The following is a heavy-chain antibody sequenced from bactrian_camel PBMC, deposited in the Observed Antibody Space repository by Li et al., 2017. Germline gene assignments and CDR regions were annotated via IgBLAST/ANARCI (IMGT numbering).Heavy chain of an antibody. CDR3: AASDWARYCSGGPRSYEYKH. Sequence: HVQLVESGGGSVQAGGSLRLSCVASRSTPDRHSGYCMGWFRQAPGKEREGVACIDTDGTAFYADSVKGRFTISRDNAKNTLYLQMNSLKPEDTAMYYCAASDWARYCSGGPRSYEYKHWGHGTQVTVS. J-gene: IGHJ4*01. CDR2: IDTDGTA. D-gene: IGHD2*01. CDR1: RSTPDRHS. V-gene: IGHV3S63*01.